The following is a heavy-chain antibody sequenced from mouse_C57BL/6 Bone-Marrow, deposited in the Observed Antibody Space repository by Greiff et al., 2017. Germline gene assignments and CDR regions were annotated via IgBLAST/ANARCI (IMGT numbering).Heavy chain of an antibody. V-gene: IGHV1-7*01. CDR2: INPSSGYT. CDR3: ANQLRPLYYAMDY. D-gene: IGHD3-2*02. J-gene: IGHJ4*01. CDR1: GYTFTSYW. Sequence: VQLQQSGAELAKPGASVKLSCKASGYTFTSYWMHWVKQRPGQGLEWIGYINPSSGYTKYNQKFKDKATLTADKSSSTAYMQLSSLTYEDSAVYYCANQLRPLYYAMDYWGQGTSVTVSS.